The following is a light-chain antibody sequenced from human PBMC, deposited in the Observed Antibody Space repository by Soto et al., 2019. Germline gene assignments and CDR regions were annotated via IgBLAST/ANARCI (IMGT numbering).Light chain of an antibody. Sequence: EIVLTQCPATLSLSPGERATLSCRASQSVSTLLAWYQQKPGQAARLLIYDASNRANGIPARFSGSGCGKDFTLTIRSLEPEDLAVYYCQQRSNWITFGQGTRWRL. CDR3: QQRSNWIT. J-gene: IGKJ5*01. CDR1: QSVSTL. CDR2: DAS. V-gene: IGKV3-11*01.